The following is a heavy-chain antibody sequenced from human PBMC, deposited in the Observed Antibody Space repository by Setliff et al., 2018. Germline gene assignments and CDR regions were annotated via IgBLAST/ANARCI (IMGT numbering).Heavy chain of an antibody. Sequence: GSLRLSCAASGFTFRRSWMYWVRRAPGKGLVWVSRINPDGSITNSADSVRGRFTNSSDNARNTVYLEMNSLRAEDTAVYYCVQGRGSWGQGALVTVSS. V-gene: IGHV3-74*01. D-gene: IGHD5-12*01. J-gene: IGHJ5*02. CDR3: VQGRGS. CDR2: INPDGSIT. CDR1: GFTFRRSW.